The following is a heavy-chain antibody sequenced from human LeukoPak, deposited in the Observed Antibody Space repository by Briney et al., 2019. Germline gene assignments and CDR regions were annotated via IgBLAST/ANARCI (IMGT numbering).Heavy chain of an antibody. J-gene: IGHJ4*02. CDR1: GFSFSDYA. D-gene: IGHD6-19*01. V-gene: IGHV3-23*01. CDR3: AKRMYGWYQIDY. CDR2: ITGPGEGT. Sequence: RGSLRLSCAASGFSFSDYALSWVRQAPGKGLEWVSAITGPGEGTWYADSVQGRFTTSRDNSKNTLYLQMNSLRAEDTAVYFCAKRMYGWYQIDYWGQGTLVTVSS.